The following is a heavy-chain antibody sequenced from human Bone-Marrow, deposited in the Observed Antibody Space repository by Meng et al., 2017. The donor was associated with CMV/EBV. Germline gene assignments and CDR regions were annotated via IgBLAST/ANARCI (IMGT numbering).Heavy chain of an antibody. CDR2: IGGSGDTT. D-gene: IGHD5-18*01. V-gene: IGHV3-23*01. Sequence: SGFSFSTYAMSWVHQAPGKGLEWVSTIGGSGDTTYYADSVKGRFTISRDNSKNTLYLQMSSLRAEDTAVYYCARNAYNYGYSYYFDYWGQGTLVTVSS. CDR3: ARNAYNYGYSYYFDY. CDR1: GFSFSTYA. J-gene: IGHJ4*02.